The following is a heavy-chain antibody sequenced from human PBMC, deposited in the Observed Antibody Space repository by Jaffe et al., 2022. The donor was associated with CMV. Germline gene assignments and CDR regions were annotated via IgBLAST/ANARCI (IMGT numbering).Heavy chain of an antibody. V-gene: IGHV1-8*01. CDR2: MNPNSGNT. J-gene: IGHJ2*01. CDR3: ARGYSSGWYLENIEGYFDL. CDR1: GYTFTSYD. D-gene: IGHD6-19*01. Sequence: QVQLVQSGAEVKKPGASVKVSCKASGYTFTSYDINWVRQATGQGLEWMGWMNPNSGNTGYAQKFQGRVTMTRNTSISTAYMELSSLRSEDTAVYYCARGYSSGWYLENIEGYFDLWGRGTLVTVSS.